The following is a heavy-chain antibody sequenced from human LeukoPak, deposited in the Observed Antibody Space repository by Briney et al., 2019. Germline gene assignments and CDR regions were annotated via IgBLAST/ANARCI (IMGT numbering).Heavy chain of an antibody. CDR3: AKGYSSSWYSGDFDY. CDR1: GFTFTSYG. V-gene: IGHV3-30*18. Sequence: PGRPLRLSCTASGFTFTSYGMHWVRQAPGKGLEWVAFISYDGSNKYYADSVKGRFTISRDNSKNTLYLQMNSLRAEDTAVYYCAKGYSSSWYSGDFDYWGQGTLVTVSS. D-gene: IGHD6-13*01. J-gene: IGHJ4*02. CDR2: ISYDGSNK.